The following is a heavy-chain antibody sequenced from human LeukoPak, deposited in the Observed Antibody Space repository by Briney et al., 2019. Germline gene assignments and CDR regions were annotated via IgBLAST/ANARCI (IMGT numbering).Heavy chain of an antibody. Sequence: GGSLRLSCAASGFTFSNAWMNWVRQSPGKGLEWVGRIKSKTDGGTTDYAAPVKGRFTISRDDSKNTLYLEMNILSAEDTAVYYCARDDGDYAIDYWGLGTLVTVSS. J-gene: IGHJ4*02. V-gene: IGHV3-15*07. D-gene: IGHD4-17*01. CDR3: ARDDGDYAIDY. CDR1: GFTFSNAW. CDR2: IKSKTDGGTT.